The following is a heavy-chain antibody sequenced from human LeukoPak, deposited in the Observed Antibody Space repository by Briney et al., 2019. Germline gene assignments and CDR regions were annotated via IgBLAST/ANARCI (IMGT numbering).Heavy chain of an antibody. CDR1: GFSLSRGGVG. D-gene: IGHD4-17*01. J-gene: IGHJ5*02. Sequence: SGPTLVNPTQTPTLTCTFSGFSLSRGGVGVGWTRQPPGKALQWLAVIYWNDDKRYSPSLKSRLTITKDTSKNQVVLTMTNMDPVDTATYYCAHRGYGDYPSSKWFDPWGQGTLVIVSS. CDR3: AHRGYGDYPSSKWFDP. V-gene: IGHV2-5*01. CDR2: IYWNDDK.